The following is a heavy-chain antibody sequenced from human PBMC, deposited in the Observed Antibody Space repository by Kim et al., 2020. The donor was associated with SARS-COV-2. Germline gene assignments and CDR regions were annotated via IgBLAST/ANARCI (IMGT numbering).Heavy chain of an antibody. CDR1: GFTFDDYA. CDR2: ISGDGGST. D-gene: IGHD6-19*01. V-gene: IGHV3-43*02. J-gene: IGHJ6*02. CDR3: AKDLDSSGWYNRIYYYYYYGMDV. Sequence: GGSLRLSCAASGFTFDDYAMHWVRQAPGKGLEWVSLISGDGGSTYYADSVKGRFTISRDNSKNSLYLQMNSLRTEDTALYYCAKDLDSSGWYNRIYYYYYYGMDVWGQGTTVTVSS.